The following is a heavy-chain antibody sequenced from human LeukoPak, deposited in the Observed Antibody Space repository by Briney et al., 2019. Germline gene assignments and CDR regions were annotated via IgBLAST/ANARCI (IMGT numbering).Heavy chain of an antibody. Sequence: GGSLRLSCAASGFTFSSYAMHWVRQAPGKGLEWVAVISYDGSNKYYADSVKGRFTISRDNSKNTLYLQMNSLRAEVTAVYYCASEGRGLAVAGTFDYWGQGTLVTVSS. CDR3: ASEGRGLAVAGTFDY. J-gene: IGHJ4*02. D-gene: IGHD6-19*01. V-gene: IGHV3-30-3*01. CDR1: GFTFSSYA. CDR2: ISYDGSNK.